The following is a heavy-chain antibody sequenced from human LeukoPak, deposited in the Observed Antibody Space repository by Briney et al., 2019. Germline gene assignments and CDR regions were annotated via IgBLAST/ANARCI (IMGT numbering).Heavy chain of an antibody. CDR1: GFTISSNY. V-gene: IGHV3-66*01. Sequence: GGSLRLSCAASGFTISSNYMSWVRQAPGKGLEWVSVIYIGGSTYYADSVKGRFTISRDNSKNTLYLQMNSLRAEDTAVYYCAKDWGTTGTTGWLFDYWGQGTLVTVSS. CDR2: IYIGGST. CDR3: AKDWGTTGTTGWLFDY. D-gene: IGHD1-1*01. J-gene: IGHJ4*02.